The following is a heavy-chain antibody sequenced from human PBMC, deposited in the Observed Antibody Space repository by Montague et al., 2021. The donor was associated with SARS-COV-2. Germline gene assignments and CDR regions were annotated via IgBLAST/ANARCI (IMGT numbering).Heavy chain of an antibody. J-gene: IGHJ6*03. V-gene: IGHV4-34*01. CDR2: IHHGGST. CDR1: GGSFSTYS. CDR3: ARLGDGVVPSPILGVGPYYSYDYMDV. D-gene: IGHD3-10*01. Sequence: SETLSLTCAVHGGSFSTYSWNWIRQPPGKGLEWIGEIHHGGSTNYNPSLTRRVTISADTSKTQFSLKLTSVAAADTAVYYCARLGDGVVPSPILGVGPYYSYDYMDVWGKGTTVTVSS.